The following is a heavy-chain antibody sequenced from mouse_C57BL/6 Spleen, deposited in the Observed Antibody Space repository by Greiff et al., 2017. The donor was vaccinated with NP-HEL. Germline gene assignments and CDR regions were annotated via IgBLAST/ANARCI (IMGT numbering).Heavy chain of an antibody. CDR1: GYTFTDYY. CDR2: IYPGSGNT. V-gene: IGHV1-76*01. CDR3: ARDYGRGAWFAY. D-gene: IGHD1-1*01. J-gene: IGHJ3*01. Sequence: QVHVKQSGAELVRPGASVKLSCKASGYTFTDYYINWVKQRPGQGLEWIARIYPGSGNTYYNEKFKGKATLTAEKSSSTAYMQLSSLTSEDSAVYFCARDYGRGAWFAYWGQGTLVTVSA.